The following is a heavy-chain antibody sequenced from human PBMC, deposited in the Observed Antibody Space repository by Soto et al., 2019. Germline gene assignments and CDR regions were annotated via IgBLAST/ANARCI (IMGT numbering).Heavy chain of an antibody. D-gene: IGHD3-10*01. CDR3: ARGSPGPVDH. CDR1: GYSFTSLH. V-gene: IGHV1-8*01. Sequence: QVQLVQSGAEVRRPGASVKVSCKASGYSFTSLHFNWVRQATGQGLEWIGWMNPHSGETGYAQRFKGRVTMPRDISLSTASMELRSLTSHDTAVYFCARGSPGPVDHWGQGTLVTVSS. J-gene: IGHJ4*02. CDR2: MNPHSGET.